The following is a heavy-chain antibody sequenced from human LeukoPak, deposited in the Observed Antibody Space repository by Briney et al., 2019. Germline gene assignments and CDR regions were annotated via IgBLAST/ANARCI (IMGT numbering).Heavy chain of an antibody. CDR1: GFTFSIHA. D-gene: IGHD1-1*01. V-gene: IGHV3-23*01. CDR2: IGGGDT. J-gene: IGHJ4*02. CDR3: AKDWIPYNRVFDCFDF. Sequence: GGSLRLSCAGSGFTFSIHAMSWVRQAPGKGLEWVSTIGGGDTYYADSVKGRLTISRDDSQSTVHLQMNSLRAEGTAVYYCAKDWIPYNRVFDCFDFWGQGTLVTVSS.